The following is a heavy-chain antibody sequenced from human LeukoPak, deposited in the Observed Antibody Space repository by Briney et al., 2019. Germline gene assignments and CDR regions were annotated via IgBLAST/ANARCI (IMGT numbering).Heavy chain of an antibody. CDR3: ARELDLERFDP. CDR1: GGSISSYY. J-gene: IGHJ5*02. D-gene: IGHD3-3*01. V-gene: IGHV4-4*07. Sequence: SETLSLTCTVSGGSISSYYWSWIRQPAGKGLEWIGRIYTSGSTNCNPSLKSRVTMSVDTSKNQLSLKLSSVTAADTAVYYRARELDLERFDPRGQGTLVTVSS. CDR2: IYTSGST.